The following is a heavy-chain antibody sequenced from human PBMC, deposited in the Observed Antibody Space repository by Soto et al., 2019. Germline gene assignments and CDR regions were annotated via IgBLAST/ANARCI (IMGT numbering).Heavy chain of an antibody. Sequence: QVQLQESGPGLVKPSQTLSLTCTVSGGSISSGGYYWSWIRQHPGKGLEWIGYIAYRRSTYYNPSLGSSVTIPXDTSKNPVSLKLSSVTAADTAVYYCARDALSRDSIWGQGTLVTVSS. J-gene: IGHJ4*02. CDR2: IAYRRST. CDR3: ARDALSRDSI. D-gene: IGHD3-22*01. CDR1: GGSISSGGYY. V-gene: IGHV4-31*03.